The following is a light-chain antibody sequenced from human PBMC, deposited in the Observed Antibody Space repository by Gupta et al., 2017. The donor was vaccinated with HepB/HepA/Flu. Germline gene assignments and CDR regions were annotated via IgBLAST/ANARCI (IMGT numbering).Light chain of an antibody. V-gene: IGKV3-20*01. J-gene: IGKJ2*01. CDR1: RSVSSNY. CDR3: QQYGGEPQYT. Sequence: DIVLTQSPGTLSLSPGERATPSCMASRSVSSNYLAWYKQKPCQAPMILIYGATSRATGIPDRFSGSGSGTDFTLTISRLKPEDYAVYYCQQYGGEPQYTFGQGTNQE. CDR2: GAT.